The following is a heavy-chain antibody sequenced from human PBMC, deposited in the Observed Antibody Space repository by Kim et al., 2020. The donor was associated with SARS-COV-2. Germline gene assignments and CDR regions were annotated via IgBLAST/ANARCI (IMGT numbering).Heavy chain of an antibody. V-gene: IGHV4-59*01. Sequence: SETLSLTCTVSGGSISSYYWSWIRQPPGKGLEWIGYIYYSGSTNYNPSLKSRVTISVDTSKNQFSLKLSSVTAADTAVYYCARGGGDWYYYGSGSTYYYYYMDVWGKGTTVTVSS. D-gene: IGHD3-10*01. CDR3: ARGGGDWYYYGSGSTYYYYYMDV. J-gene: IGHJ6*03. CDR2: IYYSGST. CDR1: GGSISSYY.